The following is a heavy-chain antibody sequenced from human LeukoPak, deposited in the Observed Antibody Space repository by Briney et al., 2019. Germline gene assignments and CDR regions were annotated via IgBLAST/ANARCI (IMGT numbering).Heavy chain of an antibody. CDR2: IYSGGST. Sequence: PGGSLRLSCAASGFTVSSNYMSWVRQAPGKGLEWVSVIYSGGSTYYADSVRGRFTISRDNAKNTLYLQVDSLRADDTAVYYCAGGVGSNDAFDVWGQGTMVTVSS. CDR1: GFTVSSNY. V-gene: IGHV3-66*01. CDR3: AGGVGSNDAFDV. J-gene: IGHJ3*01. D-gene: IGHD3-16*01.